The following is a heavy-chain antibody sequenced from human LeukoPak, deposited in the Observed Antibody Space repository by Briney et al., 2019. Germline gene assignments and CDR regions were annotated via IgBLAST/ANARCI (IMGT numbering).Heavy chain of an antibody. CDR3: AKGFVGGGMDV. D-gene: IGHD3-16*01. CDR1: GFTFGSYA. Sequence: PGGSLRLSCAASGFTFGSYAMSWVRQAPGKGLEWVSGTSDSGRSTYYADSVKGRFTISRDNSKNTLYLQMNSLRAEDTAVYYCAKGFVGGGMDVWGQGTAVTVSS. V-gene: IGHV3-23*01. CDR2: TSDSGRST. J-gene: IGHJ6*02.